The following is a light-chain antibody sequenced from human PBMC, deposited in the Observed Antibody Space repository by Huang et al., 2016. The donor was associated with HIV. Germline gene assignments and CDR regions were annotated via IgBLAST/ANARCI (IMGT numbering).Light chain of an antibody. V-gene: IGKV4-1*01. CDR1: QSLLYRSNNKNH. CDR3: QQYYTVPWT. Sequence: DIVLTQSPHSLAVSLGERATINCKSSQSLLYRSNNKNHLVWYQQKPGQPPKRLMYWASTRESGVPDRFSASGSGTDFTLTISSLQAEDVAVYYCQQYYTVPWTFGQGTKVEI. CDR2: WAS. J-gene: IGKJ1*01.